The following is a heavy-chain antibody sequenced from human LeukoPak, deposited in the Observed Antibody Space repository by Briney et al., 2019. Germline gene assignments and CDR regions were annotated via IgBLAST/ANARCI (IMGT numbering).Heavy chain of an antibody. CDR3: ARGTITTVTDS. V-gene: IGHV4-30-4*08. D-gene: IGHD4-17*01. CDR1: GGSISSGDSY. Sequence: SQTLSLTCTVSGGSISSGDSYWSWIRQPPGKGLEWIGHIYYTGSSNYNPSLKSRVTISVDESRTQLSLTLESVTAADTAVYYCARGTITTVTDSWGPGTLVTVSS. J-gene: IGHJ4*02. CDR2: IYYTGSS.